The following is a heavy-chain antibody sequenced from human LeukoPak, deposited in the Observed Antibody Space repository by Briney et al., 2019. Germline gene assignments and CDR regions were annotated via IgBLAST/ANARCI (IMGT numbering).Heavy chain of an antibody. Sequence: GGSLRLSCAASGFTFSSYGMSWVRQAPGKGLEWVSGISGSGGSTYYADSVKGRFTISRDNSKNTLYLQKNSLRAEDTAVYYCAKSRSGSPHSFDYWGQGTLVTVSS. CDR3: AKSRSGSPHSFDY. CDR2: ISGSGGST. J-gene: IGHJ4*02. V-gene: IGHV3-23*01. D-gene: IGHD1-26*01. CDR1: GFTFSSYG.